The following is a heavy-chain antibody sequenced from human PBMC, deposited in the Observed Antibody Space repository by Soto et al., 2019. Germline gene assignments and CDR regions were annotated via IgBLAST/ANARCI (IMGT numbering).Heavy chain of an antibody. CDR2: ISGSGGST. CDR3: AKDSRELLGGGYYFDY. CDR1: GFTFISYA. D-gene: IGHD1-26*01. V-gene: IGHV3-23*01. Sequence: LSCAASGFTFISYAMSWVRQAPGKGLEWVSAISGSGGSTYYADSVKGRFTISRDNSKNTLYLQMNSLRAEDTAVYYCAKDSRELLGGGYYFDYWGQGTLVTVSS. J-gene: IGHJ4*02.